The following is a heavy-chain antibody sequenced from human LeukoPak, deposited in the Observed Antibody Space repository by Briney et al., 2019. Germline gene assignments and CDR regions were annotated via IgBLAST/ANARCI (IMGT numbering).Heavy chain of an antibody. CDR2: IYYSGSS. CDR1: GGSISSGGYS. V-gene: IGHV4-30-4*07. CDR3: ARDTAVDHFFSSNWFDP. Sequence: ASQTLSLTCAVSGGSISSGGYSWSWIRQPPGKGLEWIGSIYYSGSSYYNPSLKSRVTMAVYTSKSQFSLQLSSVTAADTAVYFCARDTAVDHFFSSNWFDPWGQGTLVTVSS. J-gene: IGHJ5*02. D-gene: IGHD3-3*02.